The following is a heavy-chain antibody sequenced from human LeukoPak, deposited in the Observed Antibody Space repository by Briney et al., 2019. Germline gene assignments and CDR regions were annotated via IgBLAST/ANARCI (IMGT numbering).Heavy chain of an antibody. J-gene: IGHJ4*02. Sequence: GGSLRLSCAASGFTFSSCAMSWVRQAPGKGLEWVSGISGSGGTTDYADSVKGRFTISRDNSKNTLYLQMHSLRAEDTAVYYCAKSAHGAAVAATAFDYWGQGTLVTVSS. CDR1: GFTFSSCA. CDR3: AKSAHGAAVAATAFDY. V-gene: IGHV3-23*01. D-gene: IGHD6-19*01. CDR2: ISGSGGTT.